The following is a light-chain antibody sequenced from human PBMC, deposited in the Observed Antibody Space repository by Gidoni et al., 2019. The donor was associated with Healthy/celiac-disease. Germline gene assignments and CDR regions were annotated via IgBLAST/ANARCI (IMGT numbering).Light chain of an antibody. V-gene: IGLV1-40*01. CDR2: GNS. CDR3: QSYDSSLSGVV. J-gene: IGLJ2*01. CDR1: SYNIGAGYD. Sequence: QPGLTQPPSVSGAPGQRVTIYCTGSSYNIGAGYDVHWYQQLPGTAPKLLIYGNSHRPSGVPDRFSGSKSGTSASLAITGLQAEDAADYYCQSYDSSLSGVVFGGGTKLTVL.